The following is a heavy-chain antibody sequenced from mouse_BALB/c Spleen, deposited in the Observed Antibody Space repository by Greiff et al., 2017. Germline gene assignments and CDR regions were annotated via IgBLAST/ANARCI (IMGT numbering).Heavy chain of an antibody. D-gene: IGHD2-14*01. CDR3: ARWANREYAMDY. V-gene: IGHV5-17*02. Sequence: EVQLVESGGGLVQPGGSRKLSCAASGFTFSSFGMHWVRQAPEKGLEWVAYISSGSSTIYYADTVKGRFTISRDNPKNTLFLQMTSLRSEDTAMYYCARWANREYAMDYWGQGTSVTVSS. J-gene: IGHJ4*01. CDR2: ISSGSSTI. CDR1: GFTFSSFG.